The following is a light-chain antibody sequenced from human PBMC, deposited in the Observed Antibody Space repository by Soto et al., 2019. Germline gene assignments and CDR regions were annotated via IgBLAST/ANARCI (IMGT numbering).Light chain of an antibody. CDR1: SSDVGNYNF. V-gene: IGLV2-14*03. CDR3: SSYTSINTFYV. CDR2: DVT. Sequence: QSALTQPASVSGSPGQSITISCTGTSSDVGNYNFVSWYQHLPGKAPKLMIYDVTNRPSGVSNRFSGSKSGNTASLTISGLQAEDEADYYCSSYTSINTFYVFGPGTKLTVL. J-gene: IGLJ1*01.